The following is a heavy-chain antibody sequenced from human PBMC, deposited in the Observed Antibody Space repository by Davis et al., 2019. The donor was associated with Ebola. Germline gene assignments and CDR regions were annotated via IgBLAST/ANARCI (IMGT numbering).Heavy chain of an antibody. CDR3: ARMGRTDDY. Sequence: PGGSLRLSCAASGFTFSNYGMHWVRQAPGKGLQWVAVISYDGSNKYYADSVKGRFTISRDNSKNTLYLQMNSLRAEDTAVYYCARMGRTDDYWGQGTLVTVSS. D-gene: IGHD1-26*01. V-gene: IGHV3-30*03. CDR2: ISYDGSNK. J-gene: IGHJ4*02. CDR1: GFTFSNYG.